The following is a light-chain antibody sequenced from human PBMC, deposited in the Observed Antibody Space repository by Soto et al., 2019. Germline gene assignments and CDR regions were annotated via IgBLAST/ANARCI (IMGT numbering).Light chain of an antibody. V-gene: IGLV2-14*01. Sequence: QSALTQPASVSGSPGQSITISCTGTSSDVGTYNSVSWYQQYPGKDPRLMIHDVSNRPSGVSNRFSGSKSGNTASLTISGLQAEYEADDYWRSYTRSSSYVFGSGTKLIVL. CDR1: SSDVGTYNS. CDR2: DVS. J-gene: IGLJ1*01. CDR3: RSYTRSSSYV.